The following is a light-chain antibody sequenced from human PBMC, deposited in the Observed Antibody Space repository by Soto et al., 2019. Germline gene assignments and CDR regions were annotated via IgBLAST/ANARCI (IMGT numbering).Light chain of an antibody. CDR1: SSDVGSYNY. CDR3: CSYTSTLTLYV. CDR2: DVS. V-gene: IGLV2-14*01. Sequence: QSALTQPASVSGSPGQSITISCTGTSSDVGSYNYVSWYQQYPGKAPKLMIYDVSNRPSGVSNRFSGSKSGNTASLTISGLPAEDEADYYCCSYTSTLTLYVFGTGTKLTVL. J-gene: IGLJ1*01.